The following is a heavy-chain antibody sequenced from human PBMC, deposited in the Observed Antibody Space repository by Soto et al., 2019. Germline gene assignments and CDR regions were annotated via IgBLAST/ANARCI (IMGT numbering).Heavy chain of an antibody. CDR2: INRSGST. J-gene: IGHJ4*02. Sequence: SETLSLTCAVYGGSFSGYYWTWIRQPPGKGLEWIGEINRSGSTNYKPSLRGRATISVDTSKDQVSLKVSSVTAADTAVYYCARGRTLITGTSLDYWGQGTLVTVSS. CDR1: GGSFSGYY. D-gene: IGHD1-20*01. CDR3: ARGRTLITGTSLDY. V-gene: IGHV4-34*01.